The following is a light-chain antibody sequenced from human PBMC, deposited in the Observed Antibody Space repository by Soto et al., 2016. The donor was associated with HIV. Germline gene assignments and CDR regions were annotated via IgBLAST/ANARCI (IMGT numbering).Light chain of an antibody. CDR2: AAS. CDR1: QNIRNY. J-gene: IGKJ3*01. Sequence: DIQMTQSPSSLSTSVGDRVTVTCRASQNIRNYLNWYQQKPGKAPKLLIYAASSLQSGVPSRFSGSGSGTDFTLTISSLQPEDFATYYCQQTYSTPVFTFGPGPSRYQT. V-gene: IGKV1-39*01. CDR3: QQTYSTPVFT.